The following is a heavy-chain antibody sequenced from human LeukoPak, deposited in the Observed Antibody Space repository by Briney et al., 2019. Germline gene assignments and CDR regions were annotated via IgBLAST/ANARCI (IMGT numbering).Heavy chain of an antibody. V-gene: IGHV1-69*06. D-gene: IGHD3-10*01. CDR2: IMPVLGAA. CDR3: TGNYYGSGSYADFDY. Sequence: ASVKVSCKASGYTFTGYYMHWVRQAPGQGLEWMGGIMPVLGAADYAQKFQGRVTITADKFTNTSYMHLSSLRSEDTAVYYCTGNYYGSGSYADFDYWGQGTLVTVSS. CDR1: GYTFTGYY. J-gene: IGHJ4*02.